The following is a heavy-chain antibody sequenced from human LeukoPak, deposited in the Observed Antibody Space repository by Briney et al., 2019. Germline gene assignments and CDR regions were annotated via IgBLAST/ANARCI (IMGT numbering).Heavy chain of an antibody. Sequence: PSETLSLTCAVYGRSFSGYYWSWIRQPPGKGLEWIGEINHSGSTNYNPSLKSRVTISVDTSKNQFSLKLSSVTAADTAVYYCARVRPGTLTGYYDYWGQGTLVTVSS. D-gene: IGHD3-9*01. CDR2: INHSGST. V-gene: IGHV4-34*01. J-gene: IGHJ4*02. CDR1: GRSFSGYY. CDR3: ARVRPGTLTGYYDY.